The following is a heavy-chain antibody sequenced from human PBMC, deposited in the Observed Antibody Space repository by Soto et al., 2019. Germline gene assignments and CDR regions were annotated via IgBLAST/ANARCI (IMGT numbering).Heavy chain of an antibody. J-gene: IGHJ6*02. V-gene: IGHV3-30-3*01. Sequence: GGSLRLSVAASEIAFRGYAMHWVRQAPGKGLEWVAVISYDGSNKYYADSVKGRFTISRDNSKNTLYLQMNSRRAEDTAVYYCARDMKYFDWLLRVGYYYYGMDVWGQGTTVTVSS. CDR3: ARDMKYFDWLLRVGYYYYGMDV. CDR1: EIAFRGYA. CDR2: ISYDGSNK. D-gene: IGHD3-9*01.